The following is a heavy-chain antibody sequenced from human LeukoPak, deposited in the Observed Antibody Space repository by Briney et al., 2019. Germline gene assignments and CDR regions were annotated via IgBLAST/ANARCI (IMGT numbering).Heavy chain of an antibody. J-gene: IGHJ4*02. CDR1: GFIFSNCG. Sequence: GGSLRLSCAASGFIFSNCGMHWVRQAPGKGLEWVAVMYSDGSTQYYADSVKGRFTISRDNSKTGLYLQMTSLRAEDTAVYYCARDSYGAYLYFDYWGQGTLVTVSS. CDR3: ARDSYGAYLYFDY. V-gene: IGHV3-33*01. D-gene: IGHD4/OR15-4a*01. CDR2: MYSDGSTQ.